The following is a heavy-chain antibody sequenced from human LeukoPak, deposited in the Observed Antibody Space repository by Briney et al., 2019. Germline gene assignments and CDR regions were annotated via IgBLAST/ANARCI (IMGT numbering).Heavy chain of an antibody. V-gene: IGHV3-23*01. CDR3: VRVLRGNYDY. D-gene: IGHD1-7*01. CDR1: GFTLSDYA. J-gene: IGHJ4*02. CDR2: ISSSGNT. Sequence: GGSLRLSCAASGFTLSDYAMAWVRQAPGKGLEWVSSISSSGNTYYADSVKGRFTISRDNSKNTLYLQMNSLRAEDTAVYYCVRVLRGNYDYWGQGTLVTVSS.